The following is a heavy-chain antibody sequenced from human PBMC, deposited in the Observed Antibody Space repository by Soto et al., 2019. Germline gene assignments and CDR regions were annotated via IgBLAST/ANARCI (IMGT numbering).Heavy chain of an antibody. CDR3: ARGGFRDLTSFRFDYYAMDV. J-gene: IGHJ6*04. Sequence: GASVKVYCKASGYNFAGYGINWVRQAPGQGLEWMGWISAYNGNTNYAQKIQDRVTMTTDTSTNSSYMEMRRLRSDDSAVYYCARGGFRDLTSFRFDYYAMDVWGKGTTVTVSS. D-gene: IGHD3-10*01. CDR2: ISAYNGNT. CDR1: GYNFAGYG. V-gene: IGHV1-18*01.